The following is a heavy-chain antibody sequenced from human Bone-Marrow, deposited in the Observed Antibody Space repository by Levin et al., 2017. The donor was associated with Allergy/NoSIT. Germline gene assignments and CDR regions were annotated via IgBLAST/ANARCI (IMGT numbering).Heavy chain of an antibody. CDR2: INPNSGDT. J-gene: IGHJ6*02. Sequence: GASVKVSCKASGYTFTGYYMHWVRQAPGQGLEWMGWINPNSGDTNYARKFQGRVTMTRDTSISTAYMELSRLGSDDTAVYYCARSRGYSSSNGVWGQGTTVTVSS. V-gene: IGHV1-2*02. CDR1: GYTFTGYY. D-gene: IGHD6-6*01. CDR3: ARSRGYSSSNGV.